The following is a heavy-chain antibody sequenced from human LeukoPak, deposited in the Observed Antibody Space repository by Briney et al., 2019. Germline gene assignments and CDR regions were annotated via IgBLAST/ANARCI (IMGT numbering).Heavy chain of an antibody. CDR2: IIPVFGTS. J-gene: IGHJ6*03. CDR3: ARSSRRMVYAHRVGYYYYMDV. Sequence: SVKVSCKASGGTFSSYAISWVRQAPGQGLEWMGGIIPVFGTSNYAQKFQGRVTITADESTRTAYMELSSLRSEDTAAYYCARSSRRMVYAHRVGYYYYMDVWGKGTTVTVSS. V-gene: IGHV1-69*13. D-gene: IGHD2-8*01. CDR1: GGTFSSYA.